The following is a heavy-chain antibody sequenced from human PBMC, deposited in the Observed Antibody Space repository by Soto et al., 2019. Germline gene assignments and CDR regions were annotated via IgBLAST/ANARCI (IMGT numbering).Heavy chain of an antibody. CDR2: INTYNGNS. CDR3: ARDCTGGSCCCMY. D-gene: IGHD2-15*01. CDR1: GYTLTNYA. J-gene: IGHJ4*02. Sequence: QVQLVQSAAEVKKPGASVKVSCKASGYTLTNYAISWVRQAPGQGPEWMGWINTYNGNSNYAQKFQGRVTMTTDTSTNTAYMELRSLTSDDTAVYYCARDCTGGSCCCMYWGQGTLVTVSS. V-gene: IGHV1-18*01.